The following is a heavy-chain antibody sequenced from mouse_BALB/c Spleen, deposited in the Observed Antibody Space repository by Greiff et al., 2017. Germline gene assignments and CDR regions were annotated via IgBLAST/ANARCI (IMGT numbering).Heavy chain of an antibody. CDR1: GFSLTSYG. CDR2: IWAGGST. D-gene: IGHD3-1*01. V-gene: IGHV2-9*02. Sequence: VQRVESGPGLVAPSQSLSITCTVSGFSLTSYGVHWVRQPPGKGLEWLGVIWAGGSTNYNSALMSRLSISKDNSKSQVFLKMNSLQTDDTAMYYCARVGYGGYYYFDYWGQGTTLTVSS. J-gene: IGHJ2*01. CDR3: ARVGYGGYYYFDY.